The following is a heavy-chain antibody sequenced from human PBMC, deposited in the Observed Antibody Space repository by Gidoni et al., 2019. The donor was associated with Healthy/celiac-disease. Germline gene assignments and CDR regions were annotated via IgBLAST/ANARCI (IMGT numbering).Heavy chain of an antibody. CDR2: IYYSGST. V-gene: IGHV4-31*03. Sequence: QVQLQESGPGLVKPSQTVSLTCTLPGGSVSRGGYYWSWIRQPPGKGLEWIGYIYYSGSTYYNPSLKSRVTISVDTSKNQFSLKLSSVTAADTAVYYCARGAGPGRFDYWGQGTLVTVSS. CDR3: ARGAGPGRFDY. CDR1: GGSVSRGGYY. J-gene: IGHJ4*02.